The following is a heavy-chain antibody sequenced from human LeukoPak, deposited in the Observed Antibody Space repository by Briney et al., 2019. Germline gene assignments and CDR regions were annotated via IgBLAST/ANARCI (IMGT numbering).Heavy chain of an antibody. CDR1: GGSISSSSYY. Sequence: SETLSLTCTVSGGSISSSSYYWGWIRQPPGKGLEWIGSIYYSGSTYYNPSLKSRVTISVDTSKNQFSPKLSSVTAADTAVYYCARGVTMVRGVVIIDFDYWGQGTLVTVSS. J-gene: IGHJ4*02. V-gene: IGHV4-39*07. CDR3: ARGVTMVRGVVIIDFDY. CDR2: IYYSGST. D-gene: IGHD3-10*01.